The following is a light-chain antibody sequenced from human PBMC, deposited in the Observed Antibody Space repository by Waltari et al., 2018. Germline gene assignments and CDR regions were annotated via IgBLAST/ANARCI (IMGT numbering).Light chain of an antibody. CDR1: SSDVGSYNL. CDR3: CSYAGSWV. CDR2: EGS. J-gene: IGLJ3*02. Sequence: QSALTQLASVSGSPGQSITISCTGTSSDVGSYNLVSWYQQHPGQAPKLMIYEGSKRPSGVSNRFSGSKSGNTASLTISGLQAEDEADYYCCSYAGSWVFGGGTKLTVL. V-gene: IGLV2-23*01.